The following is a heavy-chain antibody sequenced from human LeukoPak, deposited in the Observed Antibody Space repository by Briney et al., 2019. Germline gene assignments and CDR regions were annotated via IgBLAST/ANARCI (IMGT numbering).Heavy chain of an antibody. D-gene: IGHD3-10*01. J-gene: IGHJ4*02. CDR2: INPNSGST. V-gene: IGHV1-2*02. CDR3: ARAFYFDAWSYYYFDY. Sequence: ATVKVSCKASGYTFTDYEIHWVRQAPGQGLEWMGWINPNSGSTNYAQRFRGRVTMTRDTSITTAYIDLSRLGSDDTAVYHCARAFYFDAWSYYYFDYWGQGTLVTVSS. CDR1: GYTFTDYE.